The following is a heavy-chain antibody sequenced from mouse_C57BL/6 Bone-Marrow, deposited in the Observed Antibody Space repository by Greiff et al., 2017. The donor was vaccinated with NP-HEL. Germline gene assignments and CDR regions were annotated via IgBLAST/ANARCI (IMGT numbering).Heavy chain of an antibody. CDR3: ARRGLRGKGEGMDY. CDR2: IYPRSGNT. J-gene: IGHJ4*01. CDR1: GYTFTSYG. V-gene: IGHV1-81*01. D-gene: IGHD1-3*01. Sequence: QVQLQQSGAELARPGASVKLSCKASGYTFTSYGISWVKQRTGQGLEWIGEIYPRSGNTYYNEKFKGKATLTADKSSSTAYMELRSLTSEDSAVYFCARRGLRGKGEGMDYWGQGTSVTVSS.